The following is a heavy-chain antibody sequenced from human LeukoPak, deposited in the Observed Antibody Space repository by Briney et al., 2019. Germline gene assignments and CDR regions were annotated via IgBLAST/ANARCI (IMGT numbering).Heavy chain of an antibody. CDR1: GFTFSSYE. CDR2: ISSSGSTI. CDR3: AKDIGGYYYMDV. D-gene: IGHD1-26*01. Sequence: PGGSLRLSCAASGFTFSSYEMNWVRQAPGKGLEWVSYISSSGSTIYYADSVKGRFTISRDNAKNSLYLQMNSLRAEDTALYYCAKDIGGYYYMDVWGKGTTVTISS. J-gene: IGHJ6*03. V-gene: IGHV3-48*03.